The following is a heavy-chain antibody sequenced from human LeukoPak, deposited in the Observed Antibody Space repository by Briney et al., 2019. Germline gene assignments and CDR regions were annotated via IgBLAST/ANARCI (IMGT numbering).Heavy chain of an antibody. CDR2: ISYDGSKK. CDR1: GFTFSDYA. CDR3: ARDSGDY. J-gene: IGHJ4*02. Sequence: PGGSLRLSCAASGFTFSDYAMDWVRQAPGKGLEWVAVISYDGSKKYCADSVKGRFTISRDNSKNTVYLQMNSLRVEDTAVYYCARDSGDYWGQGTLVTVSS. V-gene: IGHV3-30*04.